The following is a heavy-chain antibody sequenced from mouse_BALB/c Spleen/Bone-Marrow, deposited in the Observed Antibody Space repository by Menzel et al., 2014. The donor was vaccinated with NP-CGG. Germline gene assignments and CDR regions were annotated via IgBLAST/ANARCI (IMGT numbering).Heavy chain of an antibody. CDR3: ARGNRYDGAWFAY. CDR1: GYTFTDYA. V-gene: IGHV1-67*01. Sequence: QVQLQQPGPELVRPGVSVKISCKGSGYTFTDYAMHWVRQGHAKSLEGIGVISTSSGNTNYNQKFKGKATMTVVKSSSTAYMELARLTSEDSAIYYCARGNRYDGAWFAYWGQGTLVTVSA. J-gene: IGHJ3*01. D-gene: IGHD2-14*01. CDR2: ISTSSGNT.